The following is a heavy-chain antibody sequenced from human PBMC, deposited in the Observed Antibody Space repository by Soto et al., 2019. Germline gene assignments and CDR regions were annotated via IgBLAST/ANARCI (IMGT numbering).Heavy chain of an antibody. D-gene: IGHD3-16*01. J-gene: IGHJ3*02. Sequence: ASVKVSCKASGYTFTSYYMHWVRQAPGQGLERMGIINPSGGSTSYAQKFQGRVTMTRDTSTSTVYMELSSLRSEDTAVYYCARSSAHLGAIWGLVSDAFDIWGQGTMVTV. V-gene: IGHV1-46*03. CDR2: INPSGGST. CDR3: ARSSAHLGAIWGLVSDAFDI. CDR1: GYTFTSYY.